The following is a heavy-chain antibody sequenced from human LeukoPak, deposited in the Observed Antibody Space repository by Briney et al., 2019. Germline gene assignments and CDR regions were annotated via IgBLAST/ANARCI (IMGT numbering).Heavy chain of an antibody. D-gene: IGHD6-19*01. CDR3: ARPVAIAIAVAGTTAFDI. Sequence: SETLSLTCAVYGGSFSGYYWSWIRQPPGKGLEWIGEINHSGSTNYNPSLKSRVTISVDTSKNQFSLKLSFVTAADTAVYYCARPVAIAIAVAGTTAFDIWGQGTMVTVSS. V-gene: IGHV4-34*01. CDR1: GGSFSGYY. CDR2: INHSGST. J-gene: IGHJ3*02.